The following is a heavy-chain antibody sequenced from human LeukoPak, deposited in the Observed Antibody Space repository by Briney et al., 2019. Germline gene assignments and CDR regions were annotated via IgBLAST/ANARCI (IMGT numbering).Heavy chain of an antibody. V-gene: IGHV4-4*02. CDR2: IYHSGST. D-gene: IGHD6-13*01. CDR3: ASKAGMYSSSWPNNWFDP. CDR1: GGSISSSNW. Sequence: SGTLSLTCAVSGGSISSSNWWSWFRQPPGKGLEWIGEIYHSGSTNYNPSLKSRVTISVDKSKNQFSLKLSSVTAADTAVYYCASKAGMYSSSWPNNWFDPWGQGALVTVSS. J-gene: IGHJ5*02.